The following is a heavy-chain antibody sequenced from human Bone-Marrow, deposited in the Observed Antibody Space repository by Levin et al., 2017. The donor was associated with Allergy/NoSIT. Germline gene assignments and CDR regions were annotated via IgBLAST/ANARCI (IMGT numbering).Heavy chain of an antibody. J-gene: IGHJ4*02. CDR1: GGSISSSSYY. V-gene: IGHV4-39*01. CDR3: ARHSSGWYPLYFDY. Sequence: SETLSLTCTVSGGSISSSSYYWGWIRQPPGTGLEWIGSIYYSGSTYYNPSLKSRVTISVDTSKNQFSLKLSSVTAADTAVYYCARHSSGWYPLYFDYWGQGTLVTVSS. D-gene: IGHD6-19*01. CDR2: IYYSGST.